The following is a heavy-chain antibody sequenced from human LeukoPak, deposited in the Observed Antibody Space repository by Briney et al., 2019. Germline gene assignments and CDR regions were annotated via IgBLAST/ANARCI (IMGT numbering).Heavy chain of an antibody. Sequence: GGSLRLSCAASGFTFSSYAMSWVRQAPGKGLEWVSAISGSGGSTYYADSVKGRFTISRDNSKNTLYLQMNSLRAEDTAVYYCAEDVELAPENWFDPWGQGTLVTVSS. CDR2: ISGSGGST. V-gene: IGHV3-23*01. J-gene: IGHJ5*02. CDR1: GFTFSSYA. CDR3: AEDVELAPENWFDP. D-gene: IGHD1-14*01.